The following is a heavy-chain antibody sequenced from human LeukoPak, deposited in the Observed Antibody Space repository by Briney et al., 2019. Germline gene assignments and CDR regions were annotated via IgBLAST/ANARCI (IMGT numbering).Heavy chain of an antibody. Sequence: ASVKVSCKASGYTFTSYDINWVRQAPGQGLEWMGWINPNSGGTNYAQKFQGWVTMTRDTSISTAYMELSRLRSDDTAVYYCARGAGIFGVVTNYYFDYWGQGTLVTVSS. V-gene: IGHV1-2*04. CDR1: GYTFTSYD. D-gene: IGHD3-3*01. CDR2: INPNSGGT. J-gene: IGHJ4*02. CDR3: ARGAGIFGVVTNYYFDY.